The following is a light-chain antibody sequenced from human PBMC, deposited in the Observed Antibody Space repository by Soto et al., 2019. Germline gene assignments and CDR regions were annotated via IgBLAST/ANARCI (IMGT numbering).Light chain of an antibody. CDR1: QGIRND. J-gene: IGKJ1*01. CDR3: LQNYTYPRT. CDR2: AAS. Sequence: AIQMTRSPSSLSASVGARVTITCRASQGIRNDLGWYQQKPGKAPKLLIYAASSLQSGVPSRFSGSGSGTDFTLTISSLQPEDFATYYCLQNYTYPRTFGQGTKVDIK. V-gene: IGKV1-6*01.